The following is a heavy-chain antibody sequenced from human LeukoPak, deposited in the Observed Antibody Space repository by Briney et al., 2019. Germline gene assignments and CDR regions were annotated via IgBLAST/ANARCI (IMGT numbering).Heavy chain of an antibody. J-gene: IGHJ4*02. Sequence: GGSLRLSCAASGFTVSSNYMSWVRQAPGKGLEWVSVIYSGGSTYYADSVKGRFTISRDNSKNTLYLQMNSLRAEDTAVYYCASNYDSRGYYPYYWGQGTLVTVSS. CDR1: GFTVSSNY. V-gene: IGHV3-53*01. D-gene: IGHD3-22*01. CDR3: ASNYDSRGYYPYY. CDR2: IYSGGST.